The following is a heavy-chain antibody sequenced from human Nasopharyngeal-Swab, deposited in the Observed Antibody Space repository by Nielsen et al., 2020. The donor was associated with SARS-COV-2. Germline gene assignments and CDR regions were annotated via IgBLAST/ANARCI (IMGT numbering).Heavy chain of an antibody. J-gene: IGHJ4*02. Sequence: GESLKISCGASGFTFSSYAMHWVRQAPGKGLEWVAVISYDGNNKYYADSVKGRFTIYRDKSKNTLYLQMNSLRAEDTAVYYCARDNSRGGNYAGVYYFDYWGQGTLVTVSS. CDR2: ISYDGNNK. D-gene: IGHD1-7*01. CDR1: GFTFSSYA. CDR3: ARDNSRGGNYAGVYYFDY. V-gene: IGHV3-30-3*01.